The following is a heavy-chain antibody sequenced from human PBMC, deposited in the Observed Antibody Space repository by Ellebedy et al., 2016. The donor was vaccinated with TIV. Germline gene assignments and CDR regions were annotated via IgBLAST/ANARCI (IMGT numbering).Heavy chain of an antibody. J-gene: IGHJ4*02. CDR2: INAGNGNT. V-gene: IGHV1-3*01. CDR1: GYTFTTYA. Sequence: AASVKVSCKASGYTFTTYAVHWVRQAPGQRLEWMGWINAGNGNTKYSQKFQGRVTITRDTSASTAYMELSSLRSEDTAVYYCARSRYPGARSSFDSWGQGTLVTVSS. D-gene: IGHD6-6*01. CDR3: ARSRYPGARSSFDS.